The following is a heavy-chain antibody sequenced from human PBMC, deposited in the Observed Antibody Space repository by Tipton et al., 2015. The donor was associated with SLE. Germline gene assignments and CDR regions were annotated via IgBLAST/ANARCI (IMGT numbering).Heavy chain of an antibody. Sequence: QVQLVQSGAEVKKPGSSVKVSCKASGGTFSSYAISWVRQAPGQGLEWMGGIIPIFGTANYAQKFQGRVTITADESTRTAYMELSSLRSEDTAVYYCAREEYYYGSGGYYFYGMDVWGQGTTVTVSS. CDR1: GGTFSSYA. J-gene: IGHJ6*02. V-gene: IGHV1-69*01. D-gene: IGHD3-10*01. CDR3: AREEYYYGSGGYYFYGMDV. CDR2: IIPIFGTA.